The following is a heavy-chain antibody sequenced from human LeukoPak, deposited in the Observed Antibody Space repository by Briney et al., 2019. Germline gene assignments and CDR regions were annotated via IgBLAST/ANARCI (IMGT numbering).Heavy chain of an antibody. V-gene: IGHV3-48*04. J-gene: IGHJ4*02. D-gene: IGHD6-19*01. CDR3: ASRNSKWLVNYFDY. Sequence: GGSLRLSCAASGFTFNNYTMNWIRQAPGKGLEWVSYISSSGSTIYYADSVKGRFTISRDNAKNSLYLQMNSLRAEDTAVYYCASRNSKWLVNYFDYWGQGTLVTVSS. CDR2: ISSSGSTI. CDR1: GFTFNNYT.